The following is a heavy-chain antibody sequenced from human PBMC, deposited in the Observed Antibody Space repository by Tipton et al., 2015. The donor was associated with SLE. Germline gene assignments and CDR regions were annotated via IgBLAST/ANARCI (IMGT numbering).Heavy chain of an antibody. CDR1: GFSFSTYN. V-gene: IGHV3-21*03. CDR2: ITGDSDYI. D-gene: IGHD3-10*01. J-gene: IGHJ5*02. CDR3: AGDDYASGIT. Sequence: SLRLSCAATGFSFSTYNMNWARQAPGKGLEGVSFITGDSDYIDYADSVKGRFTVSRDNAKNSLYLQMNSLRVEDTAVYFCAGDDYASGITWGQGTLVTVSS.